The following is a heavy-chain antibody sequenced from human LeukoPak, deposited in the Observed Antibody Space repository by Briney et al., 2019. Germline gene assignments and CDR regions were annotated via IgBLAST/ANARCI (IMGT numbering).Heavy chain of an antibody. Sequence: PSETLSLTCTVSGCSISSYYWSWIGQPPGKGLEWIGYIYYSGSTNYNPSLKSRVTISVDTSKNQFSLKLSSVTAADTAVYYCARDFDYMGKGWFDAWGQGTLVTVSS. J-gene: IGHJ5*02. CDR1: GCSISSYY. CDR3: ARDFDYMGKGWFDA. CDR2: IYYSGST. V-gene: IGHV4-59*01. D-gene: IGHD4-11*01.